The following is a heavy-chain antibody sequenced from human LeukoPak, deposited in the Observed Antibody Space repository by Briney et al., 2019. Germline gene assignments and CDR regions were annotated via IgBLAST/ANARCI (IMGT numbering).Heavy chain of an antibody. CDR2: IYYSGST. Sequence: SETLSLTCTVSGGSISSGGYYWSWIRQHPGKGLEWIGYIYYSGSTYYNPSLKSRVTISVDTSKNQFSLKLSSVTAADTAVYYCARGPPVTTRDTQNWFDPWGQGTLVTVSS. J-gene: IGHJ5*02. D-gene: IGHD4-17*01. CDR3: ARGPPVTTRDTQNWFDP. CDR1: GGSISSGGYY. V-gene: IGHV4-31*03.